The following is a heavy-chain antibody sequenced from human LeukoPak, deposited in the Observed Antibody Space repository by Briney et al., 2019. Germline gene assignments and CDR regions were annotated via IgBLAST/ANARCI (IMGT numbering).Heavy chain of an antibody. CDR2: IYYSGRT. CDR1: GGSISSGGYY. J-gene: IGHJ4*02. CDR3: ARVATTGYFDY. Sequence: PSETLSLTCTVSGGSISSGGYYCSWIRQHPGEVLEGIGYIYYSGRTYYNPSLKSRVTIPVDTSKNQFSLKLSSVTAADTAVYYCARVATTGYFDYWGQGTLVTVSS. D-gene: IGHD1-1*01. V-gene: IGHV4-31*03.